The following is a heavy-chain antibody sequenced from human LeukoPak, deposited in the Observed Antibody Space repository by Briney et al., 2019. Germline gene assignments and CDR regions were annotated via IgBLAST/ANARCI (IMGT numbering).Heavy chain of an antibody. Sequence: PGGSLRLSCAASGFTFSSYAMSWVRQAPGKGLEWVSAISGSGGSTYYADSVKGRFTISRDSSKNTLYLQMNSLRAEDTAVYYCAKEKLRFLEWLPETAEYFQHWGQGTLVTVSS. D-gene: IGHD3-3*01. CDR1: GFTFSSYA. V-gene: IGHV3-23*01. CDR2: ISGSGGST. J-gene: IGHJ1*01. CDR3: AKEKLRFLEWLPETAEYFQH.